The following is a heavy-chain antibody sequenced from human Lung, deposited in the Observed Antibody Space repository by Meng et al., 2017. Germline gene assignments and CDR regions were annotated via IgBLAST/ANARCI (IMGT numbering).Heavy chain of an antibody. D-gene: IGHD4-11*01. CDR3: ARGPTTMAHDFDY. J-gene: IGHJ4*02. CDR2: INHSGST. Sequence: QVQLQRWGPGLLRPSETLSLTCVVSGGSFSDYYWSWTRQPPGKGLEWIGEINHSGSTNYNPSLESRATISVDTSQNNLSLKLSSVTAADSAVYYCARGPTTMAHDFDYWGQGTLVTVSS. V-gene: IGHV4-34*01. CDR1: GGSFSDYY.